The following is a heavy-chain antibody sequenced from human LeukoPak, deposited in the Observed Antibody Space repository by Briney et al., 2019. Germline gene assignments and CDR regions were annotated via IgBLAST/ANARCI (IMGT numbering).Heavy chain of an antibody. CDR3: AREIYCGGGSCGDAFDI. V-gene: IGHV3-30-3*01. D-gene: IGHD2-15*01. CDR2: ISYDGSNK. J-gene: IGHJ3*02. Sequence: GRSLRLSCAASGFTFSSYAMHWVRQAPGKGLEWVAVISYDGSNKYYADSVKGRFTISRDNSKNTLYLQMNSLRAEDTAVYYCAREIYCGGGSCGDAFDIWGQGTMVTVSS. CDR1: GFTFSSYA.